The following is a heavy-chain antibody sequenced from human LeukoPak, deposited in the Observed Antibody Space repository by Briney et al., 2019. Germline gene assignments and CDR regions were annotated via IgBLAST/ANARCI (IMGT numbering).Heavy chain of an antibody. CDR3: VREDTPATANY. J-gene: IGHJ4*02. V-gene: IGHV3-74*01. CDR1: GFNFASNW. Sequence: TGGSLRLSCAASGFNFASNWMHWVRQTPGKGLVWVSRINSGGSGTSYADSVEGRFTISRDNSKDTLFLQMHSLRPGDTAVYYCVREDTPATANYWGQGTLVTISS. D-gene: IGHD2-21*02. CDR2: INSGGSGT.